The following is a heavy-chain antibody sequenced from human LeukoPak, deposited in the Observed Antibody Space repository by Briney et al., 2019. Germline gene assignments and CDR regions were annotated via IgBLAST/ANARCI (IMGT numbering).Heavy chain of an antibody. V-gene: IGHV3-21*01. J-gene: IGHJ4*02. D-gene: IGHD2-2*01. CDR2: ISSSSTYI. Sequence: GGSLRLSCAASGFTFSSYSMNWVRQAPGKGLEWVSSISSSSTYIYYTNSVKGRFPISRDNAKNSLYLQMDSLRAEDTAVYYCARERIVVVPEIDYWGQGTLVTVSS. CDR1: GFTFSSYS. CDR3: ARERIVVVPEIDY.